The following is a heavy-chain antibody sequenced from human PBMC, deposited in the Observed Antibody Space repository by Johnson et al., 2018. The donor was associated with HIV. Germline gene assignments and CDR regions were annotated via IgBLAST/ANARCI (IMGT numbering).Heavy chain of an antibody. J-gene: IGHJ3*02. V-gene: IGHV3-66*02. CDR2: IYSGGST. CDR3: AKGRAGTTGGDHDAFDI. Sequence: VQLVESGGGLVQPGGSLRLSCAASGFIVSTKYMSWVRQAPGKGLEWVSVIYSGGSTYHADSVKGRFTISRDNSKNTLYLQMNSLRAEDTAVYYCAKGRAGTTGGDHDAFDIWGQGTMVTVSS. D-gene: IGHD6-19*01. CDR1: GFIVSTKY.